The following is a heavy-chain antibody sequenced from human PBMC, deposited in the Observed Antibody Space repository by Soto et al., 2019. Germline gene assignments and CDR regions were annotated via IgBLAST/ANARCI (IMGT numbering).Heavy chain of an antibody. CDR1: GFAFNTYG. D-gene: IGHD6-19*01. CDR3: AKDRIPVAGYYYFDS. CDR2: ISYDASST. Sequence: GGSLRLSCVASGFAFNTYGMHWVRQAPGRGLEWVALISYDASSTFYADSVRGRFTISRDNSKNTLYLQMTSLSREDTALYYCAKDRIPVAGYYYFDSWGQGALVTVAS. V-gene: IGHV3-33*03. J-gene: IGHJ4*02.